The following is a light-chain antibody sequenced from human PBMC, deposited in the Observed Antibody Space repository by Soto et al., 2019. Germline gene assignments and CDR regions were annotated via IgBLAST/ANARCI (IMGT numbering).Light chain of an antibody. V-gene: IGLV1-40*01. J-gene: IGLJ2*01. CDR3: QSYDSSLSGSV. CDR2: GNS. Sequence: QSVLTQPPSVSGAPGQRVTISCTGSRSNIGAGYDVHWYQQLPGTAPKLLIYGNSNRPSGVPDRLSGPKSGTSASLAITGLQAEDEADYYCQSYDSSLSGSVFGGGTKLTVL. CDR1: RSNIGAGYD.